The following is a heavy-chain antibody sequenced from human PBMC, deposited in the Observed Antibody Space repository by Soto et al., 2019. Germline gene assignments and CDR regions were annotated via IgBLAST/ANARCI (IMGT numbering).Heavy chain of an antibody. CDR2: IYYSGST. J-gene: IGHJ4*02. D-gene: IGHD3-3*01. CDR1: AGSISSGDYY. Sequence: QVQLQESGPGLVKPSQTLSLTCTVSAGSISSGDYYWSWIRQPPGKGLEWNGYIYYSGSTYSNPSLKIRVTIAVDTSKHQFSLKLSSVTAAYTAVYYCASVTNDFWSGYRYYFDYWGQGTLVTVSS. V-gene: IGHV4-30-4*01. CDR3: ASVTNDFWSGYRYYFDY.